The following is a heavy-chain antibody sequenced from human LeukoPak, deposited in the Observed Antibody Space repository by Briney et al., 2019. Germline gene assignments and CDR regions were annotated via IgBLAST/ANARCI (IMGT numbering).Heavy chain of an antibody. CDR3: ARAGSGYTSPSDY. Sequence: GGSLRLSCAVSGFTLSSYSMKWVRQAPGKGLEWVSSISSSSRYIYYGDSVKGRFTISRDNAKHSLYLQMNRLRAEDTAVYYCARAGSGYTSPSDYWGQGTLVTVSS. J-gene: IGHJ4*02. CDR1: GFTLSSYS. CDR2: ISSSSRYI. D-gene: IGHD6-13*01. V-gene: IGHV3-21*01.